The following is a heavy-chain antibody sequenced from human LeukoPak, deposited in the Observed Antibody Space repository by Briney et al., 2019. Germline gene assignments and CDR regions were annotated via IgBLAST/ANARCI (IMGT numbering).Heavy chain of an antibody. V-gene: IGHV4-34*01. D-gene: IGHD3-10*01. J-gene: IGHJ5*02. CDR1: GGSFSGYY. CDR2: INHSGST. CDR3: ARHIRPLRGGKTYNWFDP. Sequence: PSETLSLTCAVYGGSFSGYYWSWIRQPPGKGLEWIGEINHSGSTNYNPSLKSRVTISVDTSKNQFSLKLSSVTAADTAVYYCARHIRPLRGGKTYNWFDPWGQGTLVTVSS.